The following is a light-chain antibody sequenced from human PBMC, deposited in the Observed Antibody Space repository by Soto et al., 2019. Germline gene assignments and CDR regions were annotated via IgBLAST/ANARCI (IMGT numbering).Light chain of an antibody. CDR3: QQYNNWRQA. CDR1: QSVSSN. J-gene: IGKJ1*01. Sequence: EIVMTQSPATLSVSPGERATLSCRASQSVSSNLAWYQQKPGQAPRLLIYGASTRATGIPARFSGSGSGTEFTLTISSLQPEDFAVYYCQQYNNWRQAFGQGTKVDIK. V-gene: IGKV3-15*01. CDR2: GAS.